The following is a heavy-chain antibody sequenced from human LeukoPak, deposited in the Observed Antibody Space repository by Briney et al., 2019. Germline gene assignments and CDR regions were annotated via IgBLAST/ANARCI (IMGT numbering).Heavy chain of an antibody. CDR2: ISGSGGST. CDR1: GFTFSSYA. J-gene: IGHJ4*02. D-gene: IGHD1-26*01. Sequence: GGSLRLFCAASGFTFSSYAMSGVRQAPGKGLEGFSAISGSGGSTYYADSVKGRFTISRDNSKNTLYLQMNSLRDEYTAVYYCAIAREFDYWGQGTLVTVSS. CDR3: AIAREFDY. V-gene: IGHV3-23*01.